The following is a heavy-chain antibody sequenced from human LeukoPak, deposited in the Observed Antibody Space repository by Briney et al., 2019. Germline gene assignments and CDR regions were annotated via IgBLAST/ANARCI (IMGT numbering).Heavy chain of an antibody. CDR2: IYYSGST. CDR1: GDSISSYY. J-gene: IGHJ4*02. Sequence: SETLSLTCIVSGDSISSYYWSWIRQPPGKGLEWIGYIYYSGSTNYNPSLKSRVTISVDTSKNQFSLKLSSVTAADTAVYYCARLAYCSGATCSDYFDYWGQGTLVTVSS. D-gene: IGHD2-15*01. V-gene: IGHV4-59*08. CDR3: ARLAYCSGATCSDYFDY.